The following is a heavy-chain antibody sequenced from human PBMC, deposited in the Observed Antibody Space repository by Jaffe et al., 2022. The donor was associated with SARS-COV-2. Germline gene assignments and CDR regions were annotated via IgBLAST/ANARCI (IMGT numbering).Heavy chain of an antibody. CDR2: MTKDGSEK. CDR1: GFTFSNYW. V-gene: IGHV3-7*03. CDR3: VNWEAGFYGVQG. D-gene: IGHD3-3*01. J-gene: IGHJ4*02. Sequence: QLVQSGGGLVQPGGSLRLSCVGSGFTFSNYWMSWVRQAPGEGLEWVAHMTKDGSEKYYVDSVKGRFTISRDNAKNSLYLQMNSLRAEDTAVYYCVNWEAGFYGVQGWGQGALVTVSS.